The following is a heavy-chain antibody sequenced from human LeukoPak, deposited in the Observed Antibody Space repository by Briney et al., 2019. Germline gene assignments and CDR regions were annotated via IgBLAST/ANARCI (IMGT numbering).Heavy chain of an antibody. Sequence: TGGSLRLSCAASGFTFSNYGMHWVRQAPGKGLAWVAFIGHEGSNKYYGDSVKGRFTISRDTSKNTLYLQMNSLRAEDTAVYYCAKDGHWTFDSWGQGTLVTVSS. D-gene: IGHD1-1*01. CDR2: IGHEGSNK. J-gene: IGHJ4*02. CDR3: AKDGHWTFDS. CDR1: GFTFSNYG. V-gene: IGHV3-30*02.